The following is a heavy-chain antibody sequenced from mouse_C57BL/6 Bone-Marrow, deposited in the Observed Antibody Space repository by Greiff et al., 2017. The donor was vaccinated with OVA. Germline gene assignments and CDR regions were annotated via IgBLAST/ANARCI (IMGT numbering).Heavy chain of an antibody. CDR1: GYTFTSYG. J-gene: IGHJ1*03. D-gene: IGHD1-2*01. CDR2: IYPRSGTT. V-gene: IGHV1-81*01. Sequence: QVQLQQSGAELVRPGASVKLSCTASGYTFTSYGIRWVKQRTGQGLEWIGEIYPRSGTTYYNEKFKGQATLTADKSSSTAYMQLRSLTSEDSADCFGARATAYDFDDWGKGTTVTVSS. CDR3: ARATAYDFDD.